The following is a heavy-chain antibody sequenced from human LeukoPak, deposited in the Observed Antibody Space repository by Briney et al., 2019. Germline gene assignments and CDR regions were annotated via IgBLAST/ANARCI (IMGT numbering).Heavy chain of an antibody. J-gene: IGHJ4*02. V-gene: IGHV3-21*01. CDR2: ITSGSSHI. D-gene: IGHD3-22*01. Sequence: GGSLRLSCTASGFTFNNYNMNWVRQAPGKGLELVSSITSGSSHIYYADSVKGRFTISRDNAKSSLYLQMNSLRAEDTAVYYCARGFPPPYYDSSGYDYWGQGTLVTVSS. CDR1: GFTFNNYN. CDR3: ARGFPPPYYDSSGYDY.